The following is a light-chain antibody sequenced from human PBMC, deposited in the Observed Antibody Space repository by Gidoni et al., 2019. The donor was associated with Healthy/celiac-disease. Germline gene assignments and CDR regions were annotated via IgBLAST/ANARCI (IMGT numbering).Light chain of an antibody. CDR2: DAS. CDR1: QSVSSS. V-gene: IGKV3-11*01. CDR3: QQRSNWPKIT. J-gene: IGKJ4*01. Sequence: EIVLTQSPATLSLSPGERATLYCRASQSVSSSLAWYQQKPGQAPRLLIYDASNRATGIPARCSGSGSGTDFTLTISSLEPEYFAVYYCQQRSNWPKITFGGGTKVEIK.